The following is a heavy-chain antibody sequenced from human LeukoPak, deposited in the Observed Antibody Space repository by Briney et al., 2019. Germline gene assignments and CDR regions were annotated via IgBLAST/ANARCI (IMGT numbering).Heavy chain of an antibody. V-gene: IGHV3-48*01. Sequence: GGSLRLSCAASGFTFSSCSMNWVRPAPGKGLEWVSYISSSSSTIYYADSVKGRFTISRDNAKNSLYLQMNSLRAEDTAVYYCAREDSRLIDYWGQGTLVTVSS. D-gene: IGHD6-13*01. CDR1: GFTFSSCS. J-gene: IGHJ4*02. CDR3: AREDSRLIDY. CDR2: ISSSSSTI.